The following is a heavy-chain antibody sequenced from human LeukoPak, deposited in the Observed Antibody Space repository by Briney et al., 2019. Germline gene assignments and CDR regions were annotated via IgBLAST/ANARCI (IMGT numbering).Heavy chain of an antibody. J-gene: IGHJ4*02. D-gene: IGHD3-10*01. CDR3: ARDRSITMVRGVILDY. CDR1: GFTFSSYG. Sequence: GGSLRLSCAASGFTFSSYGMHWVRQAPGKGLEWVAVIWYDGSNKYYADPVKGRFTISRDNSKNTLYLQMNSLRAEDTAVYYCARDRSITMVRGVILDYWGQGTLVTVSS. CDR2: IWYDGSNK. V-gene: IGHV3-33*01.